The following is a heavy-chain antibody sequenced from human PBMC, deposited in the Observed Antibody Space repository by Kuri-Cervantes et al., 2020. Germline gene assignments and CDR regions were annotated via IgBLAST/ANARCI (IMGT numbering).Heavy chain of an antibody. V-gene: IGHV1-69*06. CDR3: ARGLFPTAMVTGLDY. J-gene: IGHJ4*02. D-gene: IGHD5-18*01. CDR2: IIPIFGTA. CDR1: GDTFSSYA. Sequence: SVKVSCKASGDTFSSYAISWVRQAPGQGLEWMGGIIPIFGTANYAQKFQGRVTMTADKSTSTAYMELSSLRSEDTAVYYCARGLFPTAMVTGLDYWGQGTLVTVSS.